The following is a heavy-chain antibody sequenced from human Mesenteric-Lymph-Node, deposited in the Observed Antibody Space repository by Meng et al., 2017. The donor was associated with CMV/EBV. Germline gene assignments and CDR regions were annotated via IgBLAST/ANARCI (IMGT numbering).Heavy chain of an antibody. CDR1: GGSFSGYY. CDR3: AKDRRSGQIDP. Sequence: GGSLRLSCAVYGGSFSGYYWSWIRQPPGKGLEWVAFIRYDGSNKYYADSVKGRFTISRDNSKNTLYLQMNSLRAEDMAVYYCAKDRRSGQIDPWGQGTLVTVSS. J-gene: IGHJ5*02. CDR2: IRYDGSNK. D-gene: IGHD3-10*01. V-gene: IGHV3-30*02.